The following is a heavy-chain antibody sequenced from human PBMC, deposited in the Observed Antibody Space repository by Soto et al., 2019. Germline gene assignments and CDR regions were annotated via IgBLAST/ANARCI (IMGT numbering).Heavy chain of an antibody. CDR3: ARGQSYDFWSGYSHYYYYYMDV. CDR1: GGSISSYY. J-gene: IGHJ6*03. CDR2: IYYSGST. Sequence: SETLSLTCTVSGGSISSYYWSWIRQPPGKGLEWIGYIYYSGSTNYNPSLKSRVTISVDTSKNQFSLKLSSVTAADTAVYYCARGQSYDFWSGYSHYYYYYMDVWGKGTTVTVSS. V-gene: IGHV4-59*01. D-gene: IGHD3-3*01.